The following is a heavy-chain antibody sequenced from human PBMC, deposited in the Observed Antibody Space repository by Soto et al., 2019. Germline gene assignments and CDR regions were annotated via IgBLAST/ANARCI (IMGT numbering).Heavy chain of an antibody. CDR2: ISAYNGNT. D-gene: IGHD5-12*01. J-gene: IGHJ4*02. CDR3: AIKLGYPPYYFDS. CDR1: GYTFTSYG. V-gene: IGHV1-18*01. Sequence: QVQLVQSGAEVKKPGASVKVSCKASGYTFTSYGISWVRQAPGQGLEWMGWISAYNGNTNYAQKLKGRGKMTTDTPTGTAYIVVRSLTHDDTAMYYCAIKLGYPPYYFDSLGQGTVVT.